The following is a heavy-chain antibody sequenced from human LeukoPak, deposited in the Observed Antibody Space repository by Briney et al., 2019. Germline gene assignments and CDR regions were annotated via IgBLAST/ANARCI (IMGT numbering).Heavy chain of an antibody. J-gene: IGHJ6*02. Sequence: GGSLSLSCAASGFTVSNNFLSWVRQAPGKGLEWVSFIYVGDATYYADSVKGRFTISRDNSKNTVYLQMNSLRTEDSAVYYCARDGGSGTYVETYYSGMDVWGQGTTVTVSS. CDR1: GFTVSNNF. D-gene: IGHD1-26*01. V-gene: IGHV3-66*01. CDR3: ARDGGSGTYVETYYSGMDV. CDR2: IYVGDAT.